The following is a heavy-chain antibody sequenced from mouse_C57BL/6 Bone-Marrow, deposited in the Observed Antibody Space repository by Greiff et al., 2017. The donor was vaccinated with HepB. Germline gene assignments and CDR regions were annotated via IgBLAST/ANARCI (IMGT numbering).Heavy chain of an antibody. V-gene: IGHV1-39*01. D-gene: IGHD1-1*01. CDR1: GYSFTDYN. Sequence: EVQLQQSGPELVKPGASVKISCKASGYSFTDYNMNWVKQSNGKSLEWIGVINPNYGTTSYNQKFKGKATVTVDQSSSTAYMQLNSLTSEDSAVYYCARNYGSSSSWYFDVWGTGTTVTVSS. J-gene: IGHJ1*03. CDR3: ARNYGSSSSWYFDV. CDR2: INPNYGTT.